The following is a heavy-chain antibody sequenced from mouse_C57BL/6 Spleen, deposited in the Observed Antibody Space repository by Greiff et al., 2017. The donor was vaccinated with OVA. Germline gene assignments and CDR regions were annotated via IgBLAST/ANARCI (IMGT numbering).Heavy chain of an antibody. D-gene: IGHD2-4*01. Sequence: EVQLQQSGPELVKPGASVKISCKASGYTFTDYYMNWVKQSHGKSLEWIGDINPTNGGTSYNQKFKGKATLTVDKSSSPAYMELRSLTSEDSAVYYCARSWIYYDYDEACFAYWGQGTLVTVSA. CDR1: GYTFTDYY. V-gene: IGHV1-26*01. CDR3: ARSWIYYDYDEACFAY. CDR2: INPTNGGT. J-gene: IGHJ3*01.